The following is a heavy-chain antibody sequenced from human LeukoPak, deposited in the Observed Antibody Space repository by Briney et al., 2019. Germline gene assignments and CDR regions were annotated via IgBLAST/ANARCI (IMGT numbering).Heavy chain of an antibody. J-gene: IGHJ4*02. CDR3: AKVSWEPGDY. V-gene: IGHV3-23*01. D-gene: IGHD1-26*01. Sequence: GGSLRLSCAASGFSVSSNYMSWVRQAPGKGLEWVSAISGSGGSTYYADSVKGRFTISRDNSKNTLYLQMNSLRAEDTAVYYCAKVSWEPGDYWGQGTLVTVSS. CDR1: GFSVSSNY. CDR2: ISGSGGST.